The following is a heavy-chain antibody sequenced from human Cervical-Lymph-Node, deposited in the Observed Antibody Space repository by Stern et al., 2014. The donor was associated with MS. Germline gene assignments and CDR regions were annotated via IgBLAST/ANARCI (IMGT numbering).Heavy chain of an antibody. Sequence: QVPLRESGPTLVKPTQTLTLTCTFSGFSLSTSGVGVGWLRQPPGKALEGLVLLFWDDDKRYSPSLNSRLAITKDTSKNQVVLTMTNMDPVDTATYYCAHSTGLRYVDWFRFDPWGQGTLVTVS. D-gene: IGHD3-9*01. J-gene: IGHJ5*02. V-gene: IGHV2-5*02. CDR3: AHSTGLRYVDWFRFDP. CDR2: LFWDDDK. CDR1: GFSLSTSGVG.